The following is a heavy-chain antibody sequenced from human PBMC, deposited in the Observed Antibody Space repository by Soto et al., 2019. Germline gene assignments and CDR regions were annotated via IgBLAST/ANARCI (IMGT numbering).Heavy chain of an antibody. J-gene: IGHJ5*02. V-gene: IGHV4-31*03. D-gene: IGHD2-2*01. CDR2: IYYSGST. CDR3: ARGYCSSTSCSPNWFDP. CDR1: GGSISSGGYY. Sequence: TLSLTCTVSGGSISSGGYYWSWIRQHPGKGLEGIGYIYYSGSTYYNPSFKSRVTISVDTSKNQFSLKLSSVAAADTAVYYCARGYCSSTSCSPNWFDPWGQGTLVTVSS.